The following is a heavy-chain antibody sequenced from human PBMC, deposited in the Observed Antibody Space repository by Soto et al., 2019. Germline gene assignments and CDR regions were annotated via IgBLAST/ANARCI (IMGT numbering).Heavy chain of an antibody. CDR2: INGGNGNT. V-gene: IGHV1-3*01. Sequence: ASVKVSCKASGYTFTNYAMNWVRQAPGQRLEWMGWINGGNGNTRYSQKFQARVTITRDTSASTAYMELSSLRSGDTAVYYCARDGQTGTTFDYWGQGTLVTVSS. J-gene: IGHJ4*02. D-gene: IGHD1-1*01. CDR1: GYTFTNYA. CDR3: ARDGQTGTTFDY.